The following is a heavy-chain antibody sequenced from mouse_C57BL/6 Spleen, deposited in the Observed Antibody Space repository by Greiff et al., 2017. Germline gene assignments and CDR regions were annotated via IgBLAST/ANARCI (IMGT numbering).Heavy chain of an antibody. CDR2: INPSSGYT. D-gene: IGHD1-1*01. Sequence: QVQLQQSGAELARPGASVTMSCKASGYTFTSYTMHWVKQRPGQGLEWIGYINPSSGYTKYNQKFKDKATLTADKSSSTAYMQLSSLTSEDSAVYYCARYYYGSSHWYFDVWGTGTTVTVSS. CDR3: ARYYYGSSHWYFDV. V-gene: IGHV1-4*01. CDR1: GYTFTSYT. J-gene: IGHJ1*03.